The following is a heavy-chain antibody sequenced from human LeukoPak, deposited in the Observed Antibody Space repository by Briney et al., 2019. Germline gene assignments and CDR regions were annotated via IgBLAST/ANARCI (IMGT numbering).Heavy chain of an antibody. D-gene: IGHD6-13*01. CDR1: GFIFSSYG. CDR2: IGYDGSNK. V-gene: IGHV3-30*02. J-gene: IGHJ3*02. Sequence: PGGSLRLSCAASGFIFSSYGMHWVRQAPGKGLEWVAFIGYDGSNKDSADSVRGRFTISRDNSKNTLYLQMNSLRAEDTAVYYCAKGFSSSQTRGPFDIWGQGTMVTVSS. CDR3: AKGFSSSQTRGPFDI.